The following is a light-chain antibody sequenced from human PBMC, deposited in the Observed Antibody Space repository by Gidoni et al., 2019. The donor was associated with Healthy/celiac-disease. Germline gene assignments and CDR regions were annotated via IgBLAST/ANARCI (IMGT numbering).Light chain of an antibody. CDR2: DAS. V-gene: IGKV3-11*01. CDR1: QSVSSY. Sequence: EIVLTQSPATLSWSPGERATLSCRASQSVSSYLAWYQQKPGQAPRLLIYDASNRATGIPARFSGSGSGTDFTLTISSLEPEDFAVYYCQQRSNWLFTFGPGTKVEIK. CDR3: QQRSNWLFT. J-gene: IGKJ3*01.